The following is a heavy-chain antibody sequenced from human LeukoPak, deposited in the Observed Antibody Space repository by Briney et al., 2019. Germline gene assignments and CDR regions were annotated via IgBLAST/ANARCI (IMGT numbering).Heavy chain of an antibody. CDR3: AKDVDDSSGYYDY. J-gene: IGHJ4*02. D-gene: IGHD3-22*01. Sequence: GESLKISCKGSGYSFTSYWIGWVRQAPGKGLEWVAVISYDGSNKYYADSVKGRFTISRDNSKNTLYLQMNSLRAEDTAVYYCAKDVDDSSGYYDYWGQGTLVTVSS. CDR1: GYSFTSYW. V-gene: IGHV3-30*18. CDR2: ISYDGSNK.